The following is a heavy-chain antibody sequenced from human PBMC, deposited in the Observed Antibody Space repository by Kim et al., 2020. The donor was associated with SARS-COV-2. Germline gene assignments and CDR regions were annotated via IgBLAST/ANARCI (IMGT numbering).Heavy chain of an antibody. J-gene: IGHJ4*02. CDR2: FSGSGGTI. Sequence: GGSLRLSCAASGFTFSAHAMSWVRQAPGKGLEWVSGFSGSGGTIYYADSVKGRFTISRDNSKNTLYLQMNSLRAEDTGVYYCAKDLSLSMIVVASFDWLGQGTLVSVSS. D-gene: IGHD3-22*01. CDR1: GFTFSAHA. CDR3: AKDLSLSMIVVASFDW. V-gene: IGHV3-23*01.